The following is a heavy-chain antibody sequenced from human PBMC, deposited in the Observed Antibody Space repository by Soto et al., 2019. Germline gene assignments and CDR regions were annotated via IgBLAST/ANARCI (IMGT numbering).Heavy chain of an antibody. Sequence: ASVKVSCKASVYTFTSYYMHWVRQAPGQGLEWMGIINPSGGSTSYAQKFQGRVTMTRDTSTSTVYMELSSLRSEDTAVYYCARDLLRYFDWSNYYFDYWGQGTLVTVSS. D-gene: IGHD3-9*01. CDR2: INPSGGST. V-gene: IGHV1-46*01. CDR3: ARDLLRYFDWSNYYFDY. J-gene: IGHJ4*02. CDR1: VYTFTSYY.